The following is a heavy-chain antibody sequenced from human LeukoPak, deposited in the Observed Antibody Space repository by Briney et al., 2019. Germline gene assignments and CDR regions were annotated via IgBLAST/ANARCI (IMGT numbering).Heavy chain of an antibody. CDR2: IKPNSGGT. CDR3: ARGLVGATGAYFDY. V-gene: IGHV1-2*06. CDR1: GYTFTGYY. J-gene: IGHJ4*02. Sequence: ASVKVSCKASGYTFTGYYIHWVRQAPGQGLEWMGRIKPNSGGTDYAQKFQGRVTMTRDTSISTAYMELSSLRSEDTAVYYCARGLVGATGAYFDYWGQGTLVTVSS. D-gene: IGHD1-26*01.